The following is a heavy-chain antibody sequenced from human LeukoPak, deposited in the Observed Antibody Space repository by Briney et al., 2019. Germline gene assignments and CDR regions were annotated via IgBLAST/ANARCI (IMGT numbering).Heavy chain of an antibody. CDR1: GYSFTRNW. D-gene: IGHD4-23*01. V-gene: IGHV5-51*01. CDR3: ARRVVNNRNWYFDL. CDR2: IYPGDSDI. Sequence: HGESLKISCKGSGYSFTRNWIGWVRPMPGKGLEWMAIIYPGDSDIRYSPSFQGQVTISADKSINTAYLQWSSLKASDTAMYYCARRVVNNRNWYFDLWGRGTLVTVSS. J-gene: IGHJ2*01.